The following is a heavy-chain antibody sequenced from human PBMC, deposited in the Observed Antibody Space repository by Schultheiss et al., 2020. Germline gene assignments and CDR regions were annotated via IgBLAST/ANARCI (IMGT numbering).Heavy chain of an antibody. J-gene: IGHJ4*02. Sequence: GGSLRLSCAASGFTFSGSAVHWVRQASGKGLEWVGRIRSKPNNYATEYCVSVKGRFTISRDDSKNTLYLQMNSLRAEDTAVYYCAKSRGSTLVAGTHYWGQGTLVTVSS. CDR3: AKSRGSTLVAGTHY. CDR1: GFTFSGSA. V-gene: IGHV3-73*01. D-gene: IGHD6-19*01. CDR2: IRSKPNNYAT.